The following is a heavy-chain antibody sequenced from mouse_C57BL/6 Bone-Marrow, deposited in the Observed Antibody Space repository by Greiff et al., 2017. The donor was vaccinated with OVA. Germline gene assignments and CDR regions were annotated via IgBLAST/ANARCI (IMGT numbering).Heavy chain of an antibody. V-gene: IGHV5-17*01. CDR3: APIYYDYDVTY. D-gene: IGHD2-4*01. CDR2: ISSGSRTI. J-gene: IGHJ3*01. Sequence: EVQRVESGGGLVKPGGSLKLSCAASGFTFSDYGMHWVRQAPEKGLEWVAYISSGSRTIYYADTVKGRFTISRDNAKNTLFLQMTSLRSEDTAMYYCAPIYYDYDVTYWGQGTLVTVSA. CDR1: GFTFSDYG.